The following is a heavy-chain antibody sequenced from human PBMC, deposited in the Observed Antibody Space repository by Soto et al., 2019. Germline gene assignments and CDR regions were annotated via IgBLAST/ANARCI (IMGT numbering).Heavy chain of an antibody. CDR1: GFTFSSYA. V-gene: IGHV3-30-3*01. D-gene: IGHD3-10*01. Sequence: QVQLVESGGGVVQPGRSLRLSCAASGFTFSSYAMHWVRQAPGKGLEWVAVISYDGSNKYYADSVKGRFTISRDNSKNTLYLQMNSLRAEDTAVYYCASPRYYYGSGSPKGYFDYWGQGTLVTVSS. J-gene: IGHJ4*02. CDR2: ISYDGSNK. CDR3: ASPRYYYGSGSPKGYFDY.